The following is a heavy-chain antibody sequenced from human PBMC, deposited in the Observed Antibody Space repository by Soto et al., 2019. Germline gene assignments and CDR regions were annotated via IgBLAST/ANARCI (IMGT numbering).Heavy chain of an antibody. D-gene: IGHD2-2*01. CDR2: ISYDGSNK. CDR1: GFTFSSYA. Sequence: GGSLRLSCAAYGFTFSSYAMHWVRQAPGKGLEWVAVISYDGSNKYYADSVKGRFTISRDNSKNTLYLQMNSLRAEDTAVYYCARDHWDCSSTSCYANYYYYGMDVWGQVITVTVSS. CDR3: ARDHWDCSSTSCYANYYYYGMDV. J-gene: IGHJ6*02. V-gene: IGHV3-30-3*01.